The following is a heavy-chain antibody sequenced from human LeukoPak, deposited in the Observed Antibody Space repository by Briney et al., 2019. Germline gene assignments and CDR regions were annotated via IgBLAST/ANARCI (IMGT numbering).Heavy chain of an antibody. CDR3: AKRGYYYDSSAYYYFDY. CDR1: GLTFSSYG. CDR2: ITGTGGTT. J-gene: IGHJ4*02. Sequence: GGSLRLSCAASGLTFSSYGMSWVRRAPGKGLEWVSTITGTGGTTYYADSVKGRFTISRDNSMDTLYLQMNSLRAEDTAVYYCAKRGYYYDSSAYYYFDYWGQGTLVTVSS. V-gene: IGHV3-23*01. D-gene: IGHD3-22*01.